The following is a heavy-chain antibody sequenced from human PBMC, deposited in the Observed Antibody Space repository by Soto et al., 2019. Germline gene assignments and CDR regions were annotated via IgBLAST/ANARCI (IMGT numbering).Heavy chain of an antibody. CDR1: GYTFTSYG. CDR2: ISASNGNP. J-gene: IGHJ5*02. CDR3: ARDQFSLGGNWFDP. V-gene: IGHV1-18*01. Sequence: ASVKVSCKASGYTFTSYGISWVGQAPGQGLEWMGWISASNGNPNYAQKLQGRVTITTDTSTSTAYMELRSLKSDDTAVDYCARDQFSLGGNWFDPWGQGTLVTVSS.